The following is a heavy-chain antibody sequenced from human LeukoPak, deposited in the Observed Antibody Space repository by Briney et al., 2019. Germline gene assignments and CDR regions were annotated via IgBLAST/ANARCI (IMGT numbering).Heavy chain of an antibody. J-gene: IGHJ4*02. CDR3: ARSLPPYISSSGFDY. V-gene: IGHV1-24*01. CDR2: FDPEDGET. CDR1: GYTLTELS. D-gene: IGHD6-6*01. Sequence: ASVKVSCKVSGYTLTELSMHWVRQAPGKGLEWMGDFDPEDGETIYAQKFQGRVTMTRDTSTSTVYMEMSSLRSEDTAVYYCARSLPPYISSSGFDYWGRGTLVTVSS.